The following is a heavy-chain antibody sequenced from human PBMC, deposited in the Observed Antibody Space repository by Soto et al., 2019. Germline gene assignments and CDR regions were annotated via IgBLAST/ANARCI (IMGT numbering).Heavy chain of an antibody. CDR2: ISGSGGST. CDR3: AKDRGVVVPAAMWGQCFDY. J-gene: IGHJ4*02. D-gene: IGHD2-2*01. Sequence: GGSLRLSCAASGFTFSSYAMSWVRQAPGKGLEWVSAISGSGGSTYYADSVKGRFTISRDNSKNTLYLQMNSLRAEDTAVYYCAKDRGVVVPAAMWGQCFDYWGQGTLVTVSS. V-gene: IGHV3-23*01. CDR1: GFTFSSYA.